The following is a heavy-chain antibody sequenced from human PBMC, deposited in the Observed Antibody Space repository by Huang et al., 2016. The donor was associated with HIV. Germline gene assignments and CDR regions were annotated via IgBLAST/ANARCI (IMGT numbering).Heavy chain of an antibody. Sequence: QVQLVQSGSELKKPGASVKVSCKASGYIFTRYTLNWLRQAPGHGLEWIGCSNTSTVKSTDAQGFTGRFLFSLDTSVSTAYLQISGLKAEDTAVYFCGRGGGGSTWQTPLVWFDPWGQGTLVTVSS. CDR1: GYIFTRYT. D-gene: IGHD6-13*01. CDR2: SNTSTVKS. V-gene: IGHV7-4-1*02. J-gene: IGHJ5*02. CDR3: GRGGGGSTWQTPLVWFDP.